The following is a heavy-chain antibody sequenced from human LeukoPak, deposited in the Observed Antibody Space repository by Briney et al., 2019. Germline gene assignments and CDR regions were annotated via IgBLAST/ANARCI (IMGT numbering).Heavy chain of an antibody. D-gene: IGHD3-10*01. CDR1: GFTFSSYG. V-gene: IGHV3-30*18. J-gene: IGHJ4*02. CDR3: AKVLWFGEPYRGQDFDY. Sequence: HPGGSLRLSCAASGFTFSSYGMHWVRQAPGKGLGWVAVISYDGSNKYYADSVKGRFTISRDNFKNTLYLQMNSLRAEDTAVYYCAKVLWFGEPYRGQDFDYWGQGTLVTVSS. CDR2: ISYDGSNK.